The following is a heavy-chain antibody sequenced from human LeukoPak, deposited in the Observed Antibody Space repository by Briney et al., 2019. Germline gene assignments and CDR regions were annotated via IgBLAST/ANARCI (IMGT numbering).Heavy chain of an antibody. CDR2: IDSEDGET. Sequence: ASVTVSFKVSGYTLTELSMHWVRQAPGKGLEWMGGIDSEDGETIYAQKFQGRVTMTQDTSTDTAYMELSSLRSEDTAVYYCATPGPRSSSWYIFDYWAQGTLVTVSS. D-gene: IGHD6-13*01. CDR3: ATPGPRSSSWYIFDY. CDR1: GYTLTELS. J-gene: IGHJ4*02. V-gene: IGHV1-24*01.